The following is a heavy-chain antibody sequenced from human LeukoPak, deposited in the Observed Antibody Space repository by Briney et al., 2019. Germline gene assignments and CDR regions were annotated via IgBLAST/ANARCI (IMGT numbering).Heavy chain of an antibody. J-gene: IGHJ3*02. Sequence: PGGSLRPSCVASGFTLCSYAISWGRHPPRGGLGWVSAITGSGGHTYNAASVQGRFTISRDNSKNRLYLQMNSLRAEDTAVYYCAKAVVADGVGGHLFDIWGQGTVVTVSS. D-gene: IGHD2-8*01. CDR1: GFTLCSYA. V-gene: IGHV3-23*01. CDR3: AKAVVADGVGGHLFDI. CDR2: ITGSGGHT.